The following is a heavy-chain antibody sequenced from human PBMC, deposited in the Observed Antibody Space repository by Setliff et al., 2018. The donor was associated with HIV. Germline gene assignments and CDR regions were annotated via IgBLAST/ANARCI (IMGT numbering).Heavy chain of an antibody. CDR3: AKEPVRGYDSSGYYDY. CDR2: ISWNGGST. CDR1: GFAFEDYS. D-gene: IGHD3-22*01. J-gene: IGHJ4*02. Sequence: PGGSLRLSCTPSGFAFEDYSMYWVRQAPGKGLEWVSGISWNGGSTGYADSVKGRFTISRDNAKNSLYLQMNSLRTEDTALYYCAKEPVRGYDSSGYYDYWGQGTLVTVSS. V-gene: IGHV3-9*01.